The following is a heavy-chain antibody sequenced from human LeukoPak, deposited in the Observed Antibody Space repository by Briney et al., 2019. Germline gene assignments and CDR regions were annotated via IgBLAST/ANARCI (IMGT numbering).Heavy chain of an antibody. CDR1: GFTLSKHW. V-gene: IGHV3-7*01. CDR3: VRGSDS. CDR2: ISPDGIDK. Sequence: GGSLRLSFAASGFTLSKHWMNWVRQAPGKGLEWAANISPDGIDKYYVDSVRGRFTISRDNAKNSLYLQMSSLRAEDTAIYYCVRGSDSWGQGTLVTVSS. J-gene: IGHJ4*02.